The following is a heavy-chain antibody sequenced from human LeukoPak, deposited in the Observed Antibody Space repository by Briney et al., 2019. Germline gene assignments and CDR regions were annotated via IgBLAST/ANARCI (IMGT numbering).Heavy chain of an antibody. Sequence: GGSLRLSCAASGFSISDYYMSWVRQAPGKGLEWISYISSGAGSTIKYADSVKGRFTISRDNAQNSLFLQMNSLRAEDTAVYFCARARAAYFALFQHWGQGSLVTVSS. CDR1: GFSISDYY. D-gene: IGHD3-9*01. J-gene: IGHJ1*01. V-gene: IGHV3-11*01. CDR2: ISSGAGSTI. CDR3: ARARAAYFALFQH.